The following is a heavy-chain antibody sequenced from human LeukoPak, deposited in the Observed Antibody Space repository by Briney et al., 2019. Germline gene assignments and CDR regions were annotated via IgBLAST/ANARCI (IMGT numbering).Heavy chain of an antibody. Sequence: GGSLRLSCAASGFTFSTYSMNWVRHAPGKGLEWVSSISSSSSHIYYADSVKGRFTTSRDNAKNSLYLQMNSLRAEDTAVYYCARDPEDTQNFDYWGQGTLVTVSS. J-gene: IGHJ4*02. D-gene: IGHD2-15*01. V-gene: IGHV3-21*01. CDR3: ARDPEDTQNFDY. CDR1: GFTFSTYS. CDR2: ISSSSSHI.